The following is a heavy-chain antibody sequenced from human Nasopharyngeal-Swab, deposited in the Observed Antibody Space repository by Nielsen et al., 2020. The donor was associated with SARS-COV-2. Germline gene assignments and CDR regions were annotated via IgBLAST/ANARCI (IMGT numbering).Heavy chain of an antibody. CDR1: GGSISSSSYY. V-gene: IGHV4-39*01. J-gene: IGHJ6*02. D-gene: IGHD3-9*01. CDR3: ARGNGRYFDWSPYYYYGMDV. CDR2: IYYSGST. Sequence: SETLSLTCTVSGGSISSSSYYWGWIRQPPGKGLEWIGSIYYSGSTYYNPSLKSRVTISVDTSKNQFSLKLSSVTAADTAVYYCARGNGRYFDWSPYYYYGMDVWGQGTTVTVSS.